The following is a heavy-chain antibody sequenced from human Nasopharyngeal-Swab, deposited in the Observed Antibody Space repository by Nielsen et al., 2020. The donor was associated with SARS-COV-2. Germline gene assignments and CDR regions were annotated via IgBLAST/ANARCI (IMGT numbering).Heavy chain of an antibody. D-gene: IGHD2-2*01. J-gene: IGHJ5*02. V-gene: IGHV4-61*05. CDR3: ARVYVVVVPAATNWFDP. CDR2: IYYSGST. Sequence: WIRQPPGKGLEWIGYIYYSGSTNYNPSLKSRVTISVDKSKNQFSLKLSSVTAADTAVYYCARVYVVVVPAATNWFDPWGQGTLVTVSS.